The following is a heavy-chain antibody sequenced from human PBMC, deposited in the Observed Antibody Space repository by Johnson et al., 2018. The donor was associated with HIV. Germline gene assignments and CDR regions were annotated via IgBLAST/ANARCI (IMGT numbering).Heavy chain of an antibody. D-gene: IGHD3-22*01. CDR1: GFTFDDYA. V-gene: IGHV3-9*01. J-gene: IGHJ3*02. CDR2: LSWNSGSI. CDR3: AKVRYDSSGYWDREHDAFDI. Sequence: VQLVESGGGLVQPGRSLRLSCAASGFTFDDYAMHWVRQAPGKGLEWVSGLSWNSGSIGYADSVKGRFTISRDHAKNSQYLQMNSLKAEDTALYYCAKVRYDSSGYWDREHDAFDIWGQGTMVTVSS.